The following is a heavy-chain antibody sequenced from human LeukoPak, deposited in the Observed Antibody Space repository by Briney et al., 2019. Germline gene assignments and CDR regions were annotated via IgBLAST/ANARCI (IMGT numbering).Heavy chain of an antibody. V-gene: IGHV6-1*01. CDR2: TYYRSKWYN. CDR1: GDSVSSNSAA. CDR3: ARDLNSSGWYGSDWFDP. D-gene: IGHD6-19*01. J-gene: IGHJ5*02. Sequence: SQTLSLTCAISGDSVSSNSAAWNWIRQSPSRGLEWLGRTYYRSKWYNDYAVSVKSRITINPDTSKHQFSLQLNSVTPEDTAVYYCARDLNSSGWYGSDWFDPWGQGTLVTVSS.